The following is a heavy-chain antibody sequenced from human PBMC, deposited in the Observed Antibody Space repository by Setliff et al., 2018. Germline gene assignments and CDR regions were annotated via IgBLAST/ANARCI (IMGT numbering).Heavy chain of an antibody. J-gene: IGHJ5*02. D-gene: IGHD2-21*02. Sequence: GGSLRLSCAASGFSFRDSWMSWVRQAPGKGLEWVANINHDGIEQYYVDSVKGRFTISRDNAKNSLYLQMNSLRAEDTAVYYCVRGGEGRDDSNSGSWGQGTLVTVSS. V-gene: IGHV3-7*01. CDR1: GFSFRDSW. CDR2: INHDGIEQ. CDR3: VRGGEGRDDSNSGS.